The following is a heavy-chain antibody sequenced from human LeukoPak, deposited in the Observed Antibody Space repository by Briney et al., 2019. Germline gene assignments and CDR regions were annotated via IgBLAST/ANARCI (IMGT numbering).Heavy chain of an antibody. J-gene: IGHJ4*02. Sequence: SETLSLTCTVSGDSISSYYWSCIRQPPGEGLEWMGYITYSANTNYNPSLKSRVTISVDTSKNQFSLRLTPVTAADPAVYYCAREGRQDYVYFDCWGQGTLVTVSS. CDR3: AREGRQDYVYFDC. D-gene: IGHD4-17*01. CDR1: GDSISSYY. V-gene: IGHV4-59*13. CDR2: ITYSANT.